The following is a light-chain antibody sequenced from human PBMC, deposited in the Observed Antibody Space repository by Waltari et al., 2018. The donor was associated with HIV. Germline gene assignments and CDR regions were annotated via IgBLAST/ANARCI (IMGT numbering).Light chain of an antibody. V-gene: IGLV2-14*01. J-gene: IGLJ2*01. CDR3: SAYTMSGSLV. CDR2: GVS. Sequence: QSALTQPASLSGSPGQSITITCSGSGSDIGLYDLVSWYRQEPGKAPRLLKYGVSNRPSEISRRFSGSKARTTASLTSSALQAEDEGDYYCSAYTMSGSLVFGGGTKLTVL. CDR1: GSDIGLYDL.